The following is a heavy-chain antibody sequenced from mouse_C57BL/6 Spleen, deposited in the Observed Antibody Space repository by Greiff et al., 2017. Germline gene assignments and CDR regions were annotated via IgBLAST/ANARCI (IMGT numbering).Heavy chain of an antibody. CDR2: IYPGSGST. J-gene: IGHJ1*03. D-gene: IGHD2-2*01. Sequence: QVQLQQPGAELVKPGASVKMSCKASGYTFTSYWITWVKQRPGQGLEWIGDIYPGSGSTNYNEKFKSKATLTVDTSSSTAYMQISSLTSEDSAVYFCAREGGYVWAPSAVWGTGTTGSASS. V-gene: IGHV1-55*01. CDR1: GYTFTSYW. CDR3: AREGGYVWAPSAV.